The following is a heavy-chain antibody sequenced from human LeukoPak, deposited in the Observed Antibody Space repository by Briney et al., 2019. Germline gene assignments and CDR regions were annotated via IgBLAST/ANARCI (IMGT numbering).Heavy chain of an antibody. D-gene: IGHD5-24*01. V-gene: IGHV1-46*01. CDR3: ATGRDGYNSEYFQH. CDR2: INPSGSST. J-gene: IGHJ1*01. Sequence: ASVKVSCKASGYTFTRYLMHWVRQAPGQGLEWMGIINPSGSSTNYPQKFQGRVTMTRDTSTSTVYMELSSLRSEDTAVYFCATGRDGYNSEYFQHWGQGTLVTVSS. CDR1: GYTFTRYL.